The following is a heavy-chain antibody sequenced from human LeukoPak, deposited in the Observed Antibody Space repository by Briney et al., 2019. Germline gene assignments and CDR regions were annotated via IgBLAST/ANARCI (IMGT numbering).Heavy chain of an antibody. CDR1: GFTLSNYE. CDR2: ISSSGSSI. V-gene: IGHV3-48*03. J-gene: IGHJ4*02. CDR3: SRVACSSTTCYLAY. D-gene: IGHD2-2*01. Sequence: GGSLRLSRAAPGFTLSNYEMNWVRQAPGKGLEWVSYISSSGSSINYADSVKGRFTTSRDNAENSLSLQMNSLRAEDTAVYYCSRVACSSTTCYLAYWGQGTLVTVSS.